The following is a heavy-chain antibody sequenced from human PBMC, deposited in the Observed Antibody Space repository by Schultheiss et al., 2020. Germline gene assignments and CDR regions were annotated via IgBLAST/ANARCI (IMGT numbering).Heavy chain of an antibody. Sequence: SETLSLTCTVSGGSISSYYWSWIRQPPGKGLEWIGYIYYSGSTYYNPSLKSRVTISVDTSKNQFSLKLSSVTAADTAVYYCARHLGSYYGSGSYYTEPVGWFDPWGQGTLVTVSS. CDR1: GGSISSYY. V-gene: IGHV4-59*08. CDR3: ARHLGSYYGSGSYYTEPVGWFDP. CDR2: IYYSGST. D-gene: IGHD3-10*01. J-gene: IGHJ5*02.